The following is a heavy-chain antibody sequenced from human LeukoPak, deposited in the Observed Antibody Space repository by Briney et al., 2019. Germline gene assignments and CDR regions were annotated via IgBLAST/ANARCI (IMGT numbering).Heavy chain of an antibody. V-gene: IGHV1-2*06. CDR1: GYTFTGYY. Sequence: GASVKVSCKASGYTFTGYYVHWVRQAPGQGLEWMGRINPNSGDTNYAQKLQGRVTMTTDTSTSTAYMELRSLRSDDTAVYYCARDRRYYDSSGPINDYWGQGTLVTVSS. D-gene: IGHD3-22*01. CDR3: ARDRRYYDSSGPINDY. J-gene: IGHJ4*02. CDR2: INPNSGDT.